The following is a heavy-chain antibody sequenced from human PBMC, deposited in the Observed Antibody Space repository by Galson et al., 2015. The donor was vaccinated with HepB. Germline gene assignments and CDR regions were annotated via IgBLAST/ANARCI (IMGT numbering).Heavy chain of an antibody. V-gene: IGHV3-23*01. CDR3: AKDLTYYYDSSGYYYSDY. CDR1: GFTLSSYA. D-gene: IGHD3-22*01. Sequence: SLRLSCAASGFTLSSYAMNWVRQAPGKGLEWVSTISGSGGSTYYADSVKGRFTISRDNSKNTLYLQMNSLRAEDTAVYYCAKDLTYYYDSSGYYYSDYWGQGTLVTVSS. CDR2: ISGSGGST. J-gene: IGHJ4*02.